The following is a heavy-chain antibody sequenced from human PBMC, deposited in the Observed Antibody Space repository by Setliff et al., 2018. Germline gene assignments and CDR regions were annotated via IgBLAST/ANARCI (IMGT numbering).Heavy chain of an antibody. CDR2: INPGSGNT. V-gene: IGHV1-3*01. D-gene: IGHD3-22*01. CDR1: GYTFTDYA. J-gene: IGHJ4*02. CDR3: AIIGPDSSGYYWIFDY. Sequence: GASVKVSCKASGYTFTDYAMHWVRQAPGQRLEWMGWINPGSGNTKYSQKFQGRVTITRDTSTDTAYMELSSLRSEDTAMYYCAIIGPDSSGYYWIFDYWGQGTLVTVSS.